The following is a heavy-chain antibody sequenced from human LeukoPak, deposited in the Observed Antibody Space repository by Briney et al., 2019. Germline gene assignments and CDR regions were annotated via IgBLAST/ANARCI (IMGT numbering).Heavy chain of an antibody. CDR2: IYYNGRT. CDR1: GGSISGSNYY. D-gene: IGHD4-17*01. CDR3: ARQPGDYLDY. V-gene: IGHV4-39*01. Sequence: PSETLSLTCGVSGGSISGSNYYWDWIRQPPGKGPEWTGSIYYNGRTEYNPALKSRATISVDTSKNHFSLTLRSVTAADTAIYYCARQPGDYLDYWGRGTLVTVSS. J-gene: IGHJ4*02.